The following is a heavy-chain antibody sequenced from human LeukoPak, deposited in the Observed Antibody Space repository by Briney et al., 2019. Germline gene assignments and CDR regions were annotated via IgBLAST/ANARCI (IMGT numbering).Heavy chain of an antibody. CDR1: GYTFTSYG. D-gene: IGHD5-18*01. CDR2: VSAYNGNT. J-gene: IGHJ4*02. CDR3: ARDAMDTAMVLYYFDY. V-gene: IGHV1-18*01. Sequence: GASVKVSCKASGYTFTSYGISWVRQAPGQGLEWMGWVSAYNGNTSYAQKLQGRVTMTTDTSTSTAYMELRSLRSDDTAVYYCARDAMDTAMVLYYFDYWGQGTLVTVSS.